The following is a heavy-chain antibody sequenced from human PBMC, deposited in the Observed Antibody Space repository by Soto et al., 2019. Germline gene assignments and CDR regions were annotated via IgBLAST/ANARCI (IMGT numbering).Heavy chain of an antibody. V-gene: IGHV1-69*12. Sequence: QVQLVQSGAEVKKPGSSVKVSCKASGGTFSSYAISWVRQAPGQGLEWMGGIIPIFGTANYAQKFQGRVXIXAXXSTSPDCMELSSLRSEDTAVYSCARDYYDGSGYYHWGQGTLVTVSS. D-gene: IGHD3-22*01. CDR2: IIPIFGTA. CDR1: GGTFSSYA. CDR3: ARDYYDGSGYYH. J-gene: IGHJ5*02.